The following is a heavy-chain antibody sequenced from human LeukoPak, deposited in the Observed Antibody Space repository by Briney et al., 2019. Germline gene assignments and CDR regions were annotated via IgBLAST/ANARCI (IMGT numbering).Heavy chain of an antibody. Sequence: PGGSLRLSCAASGFTFSDYAMHWVRQAPGKGLEWVAVMLHDGSNQYNAASVKGRFTISRDKSKNTLFLQINSLRIEDTAVYYCAKDTYGLDVWGQGTTVTVS. J-gene: IGHJ6*02. V-gene: IGHV3-30-3*01. CDR2: MLHDGSNQ. CDR3: AKDTYGLDV. CDR1: GFTFSDYA.